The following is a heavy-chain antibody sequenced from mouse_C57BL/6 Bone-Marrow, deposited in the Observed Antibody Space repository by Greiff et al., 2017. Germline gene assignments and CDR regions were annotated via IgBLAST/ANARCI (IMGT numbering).Heavy chain of an antibody. D-gene: IGHD2-1*01. CDR1: GFTFSSYA. CDR2: ISDGGSYT. CDR3: ARKGGNSAWFAY. J-gene: IGHJ3*01. Sequence: EVKLMESGGGLVKPGGSLKLSCAASGFTFSSYAMSWVRQTPEKRLEWVATISDGGSYTYYPDNVKGRFTISRDNAKNNLYLQMSHLTSEDTAMYYCARKGGNSAWFAYWGQGTLVTVSA. V-gene: IGHV5-4*03.